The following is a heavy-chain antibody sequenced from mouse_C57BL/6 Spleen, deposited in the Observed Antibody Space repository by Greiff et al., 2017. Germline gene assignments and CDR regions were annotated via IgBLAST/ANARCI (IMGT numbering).Heavy chain of an antibody. CDR1: GYAFSSSW. CDR2: IYPGDGDT. V-gene: IGHV1-82*01. J-gene: IGHJ3*01. D-gene: IGHD1-1*01. CDR3: ARSDYGSSYGWFAY. Sequence: QFQLQQSGPELVKPGASVKISCKASGYAFSSSWMNWVKQRPGKGLEWIGRIYPGDGDTNYNGKFKGKATLTADKSSSTAYMQLSSLTSEDSAVYFCARSDYGSSYGWFAYWGQGTLVTVSA.